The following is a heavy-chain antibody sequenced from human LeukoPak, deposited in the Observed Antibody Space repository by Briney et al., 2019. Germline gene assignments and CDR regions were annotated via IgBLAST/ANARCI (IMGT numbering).Heavy chain of an antibody. V-gene: IGHV4-59*08. D-gene: IGHD2-15*01. J-gene: IGHJ3*02. CDR3: ARQLGYCSGGSCSLAFDI. CDR2: IYYSGST. Sequence: PSETLSLTCTVSGGSISSYYWSWIRQPPGKGLEWIGYIYYSGSTNYNPSLKSRVTISVDTSKNQFSLKLSSVTATDTAVYYCARQLGYCSGGSCSLAFDIWGQGTMVTVSS. CDR1: GGSISSYY.